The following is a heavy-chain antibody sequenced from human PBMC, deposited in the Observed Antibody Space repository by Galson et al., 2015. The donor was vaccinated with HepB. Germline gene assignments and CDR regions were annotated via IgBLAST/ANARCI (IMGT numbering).Heavy chain of an antibody. J-gene: IGHJ6*03. CDR1: GFTFSTYA. Sequence: SLRLSCAASGFTFSTYAMSWVRQAPGKGLQWVSAISGSGGSTYYADSVKGRFTISRDNSKNTLYLQMNSLRAEDTAVYYCAKNGYCSSTSCYTGYYYYMDVWGKGTTVTVSS. D-gene: IGHD2-2*02. CDR2: ISGSGGST. V-gene: IGHV3-23*01. CDR3: AKNGYCSSTSCYTGYYYYMDV.